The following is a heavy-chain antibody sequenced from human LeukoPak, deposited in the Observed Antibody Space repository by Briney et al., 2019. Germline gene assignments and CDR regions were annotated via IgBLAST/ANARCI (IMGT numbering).Heavy chain of an antibody. CDR1: GGSISSYY. D-gene: IGHD6-13*01. Sequence: SETLSLTCTVSGGSISSYYWSWIRQPPGKGLEWIGYIYYSGSTNYNPSLKSRVTISVDTSKNQFSLKLSSVTAADTAVYYCARGIEDSSSWYFPYWGQGTLVTVSS. V-gene: IGHV4-59*01. CDR2: IYYSGST. CDR3: ARGIEDSSSWYFPY. J-gene: IGHJ4*02.